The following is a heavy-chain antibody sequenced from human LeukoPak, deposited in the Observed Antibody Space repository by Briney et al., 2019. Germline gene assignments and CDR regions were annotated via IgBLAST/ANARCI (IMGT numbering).Heavy chain of an antibody. CDR1: GFTFSSYS. Sequence: SGGSLRLSCAASGFTFSSYSMKWVRQAPGKGLEWVSFISSTSSYIYYADSVKGRFTISRDNAKNSLYLQMNSLRAEDTAVYYCARWWGGDYGLDVWGQGTTVTVSS. J-gene: IGHJ6*02. V-gene: IGHV3-21*01. CDR2: ISSTSSYI. CDR3: ARWWGGDYGLDV. D-gene: IGHD2-15*01.